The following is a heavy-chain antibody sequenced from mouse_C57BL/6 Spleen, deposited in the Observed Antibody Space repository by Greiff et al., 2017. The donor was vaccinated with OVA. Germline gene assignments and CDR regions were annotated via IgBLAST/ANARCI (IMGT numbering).Heavy chain of an antibody. J-gene: IGHJ3*01. CDR2: ILPGSGST. CDR1: GYTFTGYW. D-gene: IGHD2-3*01. CDR3: ARSDGYYEAWFAY. Sequence: QVQLKQSGAELMKPGASVKLSCKATGYTFTGYWIEWVKQRPGHGLEWIGEILPGSGSTTYNEKFKGKATFTADTSSTTAYMQLSSLTTEDSAIYYGARSDGYYEAWFAYWGQGTLVTVSA. V-gene: IGHV1-9*01.